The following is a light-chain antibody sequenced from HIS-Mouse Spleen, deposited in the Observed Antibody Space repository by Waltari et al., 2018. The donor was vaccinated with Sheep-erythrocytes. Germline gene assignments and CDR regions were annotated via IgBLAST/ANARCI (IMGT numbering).Light chain of an antibody. Sequence: QSALTQPRSVSGSPGQSVPISCTGTSSAVGGYTYVSWYQQHPGKAPKLMIYDVSKRPSGVPDRFSGSKSGNTAYLTISGLQAEDEADYYCCSYAGSYNHVFATGTKVTVL. CDR2: DVS. J-gene: IGLJ1*01. V-gene: IGLV2-11*01. CDR3: CSYAGSYNHV. CDR1: SSAVGGYTY.